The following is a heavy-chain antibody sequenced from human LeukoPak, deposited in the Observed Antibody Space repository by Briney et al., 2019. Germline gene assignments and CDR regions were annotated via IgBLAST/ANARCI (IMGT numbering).Heavy chain of an antibody. J-gene: IGHJ5*02. Sequence: ASVKVSCKASGYTFTSYGISWVRQAPGQGLEWMGWISAYNGNTNYAQKLQGRVTMTTDTSTSTAYMELSSLRSEDTAVYYCARDYYDSSPHWFDPWGQGTLVTVSS. CDR2: ISAYNGNT. CDR1: GYTFTSYG. V-gene: IGHV1-18*01. CDR3: ARDYYDSSPHWFDP. D-gene: IGHD3-22*01.